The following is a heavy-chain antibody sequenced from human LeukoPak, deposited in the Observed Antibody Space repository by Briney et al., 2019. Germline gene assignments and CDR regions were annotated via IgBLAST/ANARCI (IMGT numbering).Heavy chain of an antibody. CDR1: GYTFTSYY. CDR2: INPSGGST. Sequence: ASVKVSCKASGYTFTSYYMHWVRQAPGQGLEWMGIINPSGGSTSYAQKFQGRVTMTRDTSTSTVYMELSSLRSEDTAVYYCAREQYGDPRFYTPYFDYWGQGTLVTVSS. D-gene: IGHD4-17*01. V-gene: IGHV1-46*01. J-gene: IGHJ4*02. CDR3: AREQYGDPRFYTPYFDY.